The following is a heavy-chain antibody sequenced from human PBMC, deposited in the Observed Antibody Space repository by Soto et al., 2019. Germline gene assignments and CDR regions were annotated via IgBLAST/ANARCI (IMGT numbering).Heavy chain of an antibody. V-gene: IGHV3-30-3*01. J-gene: IGHJ6*02. CDR3: ARDLTIFRWARGMDV. CDR1: GFTFSSYA. CDR2: ISYDGSNK. D-gene: IGHD3-9*01. Sequence: PGGSLRLSCAASGFTFSSYAMHWVRQAPGKGLEWVAVISYDGSNKYYADSVKGRFTISRDNSKNTLYLQMNSLRAEDTAVYYCARDLTIFRWARGMDVWGQGTTVTVSS.